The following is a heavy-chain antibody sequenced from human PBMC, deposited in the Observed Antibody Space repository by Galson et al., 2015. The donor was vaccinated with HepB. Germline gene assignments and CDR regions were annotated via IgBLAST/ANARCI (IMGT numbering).Heavy chain of an antibody. CDR2: NSSSGGSR. CDR1: GFTFSDYY. Sequence: SLRLSCAAAGFTFSDYYMSWIRQAPGKGLEWVSYNSSSGGSRYADSVKGRFTISRDNARNSLYLQMSSLKAADTAVYYCARAACGGDCYGDYMDVWGNGTSVTVSS. J-gene: IGHJ6*03. V-gene: IGHV3-11*01. D-gene: IGHD2-21*01. CDR3: ARAACGGDCYGDYMDV.